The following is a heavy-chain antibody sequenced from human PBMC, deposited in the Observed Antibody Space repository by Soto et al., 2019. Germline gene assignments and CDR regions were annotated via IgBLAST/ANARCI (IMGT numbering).Heavy chain of an antibody. CDR3: ASGFFAVVVPAAKLNYFDY. CDR2: ISAYNGNT. V-gene: IGHV1-18*01. J-gene: IGHJ4*02. CDR1: GYTFTSYG. Sequence: GASVKVSCKASGYTFTSYGISWVRQAPGQGLEWMGWISAYNGNTNYAQKLQGRVTMTTDTSTSTAYMELRSLRSEDTAEYYYASGFFAVVVPAAKLNYFDYWGQGTLVTVSS. D-gene: IGHD2-2*01.